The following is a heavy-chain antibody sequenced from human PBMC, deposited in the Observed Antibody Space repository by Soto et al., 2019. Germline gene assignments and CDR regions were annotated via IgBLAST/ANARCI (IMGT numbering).Heavy chain of an antibody. D-gene: IGHD5-12*01. CDR1: GYSLTSYA. CDR2: INAGNGNT. V-gene: IGHV1-3*01. J-gene: IGHJ4*02. CDR3: ARVSGYYLPEY. Sequence: GASVKVSCKASGYSLTSYAMHWARQAPGQRLEWMGWINAGNGNTKYSQKFQGRVTITRDTSASTAYMELSSLRSEDTAVYYCARVSGYYLPEYWGQGTLVTVSS.